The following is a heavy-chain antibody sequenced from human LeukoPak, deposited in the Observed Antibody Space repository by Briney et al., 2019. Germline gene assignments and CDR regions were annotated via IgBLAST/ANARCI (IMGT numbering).Heavy chain of an antibody. V-gene: IGHV4-4*08. CDR2: VCSSEIT. J-gene: IGHJ6*04. Sequence: SETLSLTCTVSGGSISGYYWSWIRQPPGKRLEWIGYVCSSEITNYNPSLKSRVTISVDTSKNQFSLKLSSVTAADTAVYYCAREDDFWSGYYTGISMDVWGKGTTVTVSS. CDR1: GGSISGYY. CDR3: AREDDFWSGYYTGISMDV. D-gene: IGHD3-3*01.